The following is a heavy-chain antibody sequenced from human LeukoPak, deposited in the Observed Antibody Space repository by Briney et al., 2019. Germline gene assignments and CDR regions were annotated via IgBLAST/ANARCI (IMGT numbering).Heavy chain of an antibody. D-gene: IGHD3-16*02. Sequence: ATVTISFKASVYTFTYYYMHWVGQAPGKGREGMGGVDPEDGETIYAEKFQGRATITADTSTDTAYMELSSLRSEDTAVYYCATEQMITFGGVIATNNWFDPWGQGTLVTVSS. CDR3: ATEQMITFGGVIATNNWFDP. V-gene: IGHV1-69-2*01. J-gene: IGHJ5*02. CDR2: VDPEDGET. CDR1: VYTFTYYY.